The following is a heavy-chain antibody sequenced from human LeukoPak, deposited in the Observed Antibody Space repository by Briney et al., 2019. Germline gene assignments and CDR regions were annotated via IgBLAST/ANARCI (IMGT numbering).Heavy chain of an antibody. CDR3: ARVIAVAGLQDY. J-gene: IGHJ4*02. Sequence: GGSLRLSCAASGFTFSSYAMSWVRQAPGKGLEWVSAISGSGGSTYYADSVKGRFTISRDNSKNTLYLQMNSLRAEDTAVYYCARVIAVAGLQDYWGQGTLVTVSS. V-gene: IGHV3-23*01. CDR1: GFTFSSYA. D-gene: IGHD6-19*01. CDR2: ISGSGGST.